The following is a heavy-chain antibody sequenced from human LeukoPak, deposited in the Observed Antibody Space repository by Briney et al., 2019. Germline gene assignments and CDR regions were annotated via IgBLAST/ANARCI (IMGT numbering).Heavy chain of an antibody. Sequence: SETLSLTCTVSGGSISSYYWSWIRQPPGKGLEWIGYIYYGGNTNYNPSLKSRVTISVDSSKNQFSLKLSSVSAADTAVYYCARETYYDLWSGYSGFDYCGQGTLVTVSS. CDR1: GGSISSYY. CDR2: IYYGGNT. D-gene: IGHD3-3*01. CDR3: ARETYYDLWSGYSGFDY. V-gene: IGHV4-59*01. J-gene: IGHJ4*02.